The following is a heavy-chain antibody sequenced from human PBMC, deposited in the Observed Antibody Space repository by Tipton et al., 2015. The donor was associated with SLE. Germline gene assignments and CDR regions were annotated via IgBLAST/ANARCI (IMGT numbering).Heavy chain of an antibody. V-gene: IGHV4-39*07. CDR2: IYSSGST. J-gene: IGHJ4*02. CDR3: ARPRITGATYYFDY. D-gene: IGHD1-7*01. Sequence: TLSLTCTVSGGSICSRSYSWGWIRRPPGTGLEWTGSIYSSGSTYYKPSLKSLVTISVDTSTNQFSLKLSSVTAADTAVYYCARPRITGATYYFDYWGQGTLVTVSS. CDR1: GGSICSRSYS.